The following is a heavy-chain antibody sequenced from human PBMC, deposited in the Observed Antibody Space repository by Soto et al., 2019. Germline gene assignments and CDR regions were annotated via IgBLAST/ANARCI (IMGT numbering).Heavy chain of an antibody. D-gene: IGHD2-15*01. V-gene: IGHV3-48*01. CDR3: ATDKLGYCSDGRCYRPGYFEN. CDR1: GFTFNIYS. CDR2: ISGSSSTT. Sequence: PGGSLRLSCAASGFTFNIYSMNWVRQAPGKGLEWVSYISGSSSTTYYADSVKGRFTISRDNAKNSLYLQMNSLRAEDTAVYYCATDKLGYCSDGRCYRPGYFENWGQGTPVTVPS. J-gene: IGHJ4*02.